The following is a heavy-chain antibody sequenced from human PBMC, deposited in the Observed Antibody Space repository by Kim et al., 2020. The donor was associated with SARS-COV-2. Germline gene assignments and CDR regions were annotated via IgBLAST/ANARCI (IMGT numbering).Heavy chain of an antibody. CDR3: ARVSSGPHSLDY. D-gene: IGHD3-22*01. CDR2: IYYSGST. Sequence: SETLSLTCTVSGGSISSGDYYWSWIRQPPGKGLEWIGYIYYSGSTYYNPSLKSRVTISVDTSKNQFSLKLSSVTAADTAVYYCARVSSGPHSLDYWGQGTLVTVSS. J-gene: IGHJ4*02. V-gene: IGHV4-30-4*01. CDR1: GGSISSGDYY.